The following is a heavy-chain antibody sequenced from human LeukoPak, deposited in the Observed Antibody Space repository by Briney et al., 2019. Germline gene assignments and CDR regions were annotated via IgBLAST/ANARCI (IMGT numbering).Heavy chain of an antibody. D-gene: IGHD2-2*01. CDR1: GFAFGSEA. CDR3: AKDFGSTSSYYYYMDV. V-gene: IGHV3-30*02. Sequence: GGSLRLSCAVSGFAFGSEAMSWVRQAPGKGLEWVAFIRYDGSNKYYADSVKGRFTISRDNSKNTLYLQMNSLRAEDTAVYYCAKDFGSTSSYYYYMDVWGKGTTVTVSS. J-gene: IGHJ6*03. CDR2: IRYDGSNK.